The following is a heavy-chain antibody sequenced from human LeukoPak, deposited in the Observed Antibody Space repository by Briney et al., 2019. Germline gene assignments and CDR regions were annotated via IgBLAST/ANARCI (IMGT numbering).Heavy chain of an antibody. CDR3: ATVDKSGSGSYYYFDY. CDR2: IIPILGTA. V-gene: IGHV1-69*10. D-gene: IGHD1-26*01. Sequence: GASVKVSCKASGGTFSSYAISWVRQAPGQGLEWMGGIIPILGTANYAQKFQGRVTMTEDTSTDTAYMELSSLRSEDTAVYYCATVDKSGSGSYYYFDYWGQGTLVTVSS. J-gene: IGHJ4*02. CDR1: GGTFSSYA.